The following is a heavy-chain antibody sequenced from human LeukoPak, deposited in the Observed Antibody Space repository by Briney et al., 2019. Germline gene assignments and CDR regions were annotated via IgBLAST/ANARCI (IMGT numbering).Heavy chain of an antibody. D-gene: IGHD5-18*01. Sequence: ASVKASCKASGYTFTAYYMYWVRQAPGQGLECMGRINPNSGGTNYAQKFQGRVTMTRDTSISTAYMELSRLRSDDTAVYYCATSSEGGYSYGSDIDYWGQGTLVTVSS. CDR1: GYTFTAYY. V-gene: IGHV1-2*06. J-gene: IGHJ4*02. CDR3: ATSSEGGYSYGSDIDY. CDR2: INPNSGGT.